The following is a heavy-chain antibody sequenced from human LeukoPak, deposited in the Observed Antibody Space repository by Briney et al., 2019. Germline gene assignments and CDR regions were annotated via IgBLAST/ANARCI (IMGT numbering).Heavy chain of an antibody. V-gene: IGHV3-30-3*01. CDR2: ISFDGSNK. D-gene: IGHD3-16*01. J-gene: IGHJ6*02. CDR3: ARGGGLDV. Sequence: GRSLRLSCAASGFTFSSYVMHWVRQAPGKGLEWVADISFDGSNKYYADSVKGRFTISRDNAKNSLYLQMSNLRAEDTAVYFCARGGGLDVWGQGATVTVSS. CDR1: GFTFSSYV.